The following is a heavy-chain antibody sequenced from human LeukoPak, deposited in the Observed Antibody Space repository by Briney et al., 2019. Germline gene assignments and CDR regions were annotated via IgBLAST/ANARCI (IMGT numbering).Heavy chain of an antibody. D-gene: IGHD3-22*01. J-gene: IGHJ3*02. Sequence: GGSLRLSCAASGFTLRSHGMHWVRQAPGKGLEWVAVISYDESNKHYADSVKGRFTISRDTSRNTLYLQMDSLRAEDTALYYCARAMIVAHDAFDIWGQGTMVTVSS. CDR1: GFTLRSHG. CDR2: ISYDESNK. CDR3: ARAMIVAHDAFDI. V-gene: IGHV3-30*03.